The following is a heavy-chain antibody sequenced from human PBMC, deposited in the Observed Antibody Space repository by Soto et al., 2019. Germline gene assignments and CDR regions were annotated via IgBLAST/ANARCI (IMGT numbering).Heavy chain of an antibody. V-gene: IGHV1-69*02. CDR3: ARPSSHTATTGTFNY. D-gene: IGHD1-1*01. Sequence: QVQLVQSGAEVKKPGSSVIVSCKASGGSFNSHSINWVRQAPGQGLQWVGRFIPILGLANYAQSFQGRVTITADESTSTAYMELSSLGSDDTAEYYCARPSSHTATTGTFNYWGQGTPVTVSS. CDR1: GGSFNSHS. J-gene: IGHJ4*02. CDR2: FIPILGLA.